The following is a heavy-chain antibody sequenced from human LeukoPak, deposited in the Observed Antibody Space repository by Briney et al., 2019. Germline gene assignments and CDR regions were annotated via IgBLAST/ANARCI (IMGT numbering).Heavy chain of an antibody. CDR2: INHSRST. V-gene: IGHV4-34*01. CDR1: GGSFSGYY. J-gene: IGHJ4*02. Sequence: SETLSLTCAVYGGSFSGYYWSWIRQPPGKGLEWIGEINHSRSTNYNPSLKSRVTISVDTSKNQFSLKLSSVTAADTAVYYCARGPRRFVVTHLGFDYWGQGTLVTVSS. D-gene: IGHD2-21*01. CDR3: ARGPRRFVVTHLGFDY.